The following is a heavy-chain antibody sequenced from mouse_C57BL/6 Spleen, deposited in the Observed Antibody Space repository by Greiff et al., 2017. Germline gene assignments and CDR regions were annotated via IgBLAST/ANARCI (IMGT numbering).Heavy chain of an antibody. J-gene: IGHJ2*01. CDR3: ARDGMSKYRGDCDY. CDR1: GYTFTSYW. V-gene: IGHV1-64*01. D-gene: IGHD2-5*01. Sequence: QVQLQQPGAELVQPGASVKLSCKASGYTFTSYWMHWVTQRPGQGLEWIGMIHPNSGSTSYNEKFKSKATMTVDTSSSTAYMQLSSLTSEDSAVYYCARDGMSKYRGDCDYWGQGTTLTVSS. CDR2: IHPNSGST.